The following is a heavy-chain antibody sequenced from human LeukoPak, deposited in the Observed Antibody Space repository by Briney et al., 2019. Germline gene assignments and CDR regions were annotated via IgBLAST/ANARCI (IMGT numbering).Heavy chain of an antibody. CDR3: TKTSPGVPLEL. J-gene: IGHJ4*02. CDR1: GLSFTGYY. CDR2: ISHTGRT. V-gene: IGHV4-34*01. D-gene: IGHD7-27*01. Sequence: SETLSLTCAVSGLSFTGYYWSWIRQPPGKGPEWIGEISHTGRTSYNPSLKSQASISLDTSKKQFSLKPSFLTAADMAVYYCTKTSPGVPLELWGQGALVTVSS.